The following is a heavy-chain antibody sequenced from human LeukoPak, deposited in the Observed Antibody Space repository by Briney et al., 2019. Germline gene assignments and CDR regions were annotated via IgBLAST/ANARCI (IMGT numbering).Heavy chain of an antibody. V-gene: IGHV1-18*01. CDR3: AKDGPGFGYFDY. D-gene: IGHD3-16*01. CDR1: SYTFTDSH. Sequence: VNVSCKVSSYTFTDSHIKWARQAPGQGPEWMALISTYNGNTNYAQNFQGRVTLTTNASTTTASLELTSLRSDDTAVYYCAKDGPGFGYFDYWGQGTLVTVSS. CDR2: ISTYNGNT. J-gene: IGHJ4*02.